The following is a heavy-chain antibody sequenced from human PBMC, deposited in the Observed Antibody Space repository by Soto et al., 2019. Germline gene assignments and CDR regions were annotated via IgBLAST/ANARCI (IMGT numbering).Heavy chain of an antibody. Sequence: EVQLLESGGGLVQPGGSLKLSCAASGFTFSSYAMTWFRQAPGKGLEWVSIISVTGGNTYYADFVKGRFTIFRDNSKNALSLQMNSLRVEDTAVYYCAKAGRYCNTSSCSRLKDNWFDPWGQGTLVTVSS. D-gene: IGHD2-2*01. J-gene: IGHJ5*02. CDR3: AKAGRYCNTSSCSRLKDNWFDP. V-gene: IGHV3-23*01. CDR1: GFTFSSYA. CDR2: ISVTGGNT.